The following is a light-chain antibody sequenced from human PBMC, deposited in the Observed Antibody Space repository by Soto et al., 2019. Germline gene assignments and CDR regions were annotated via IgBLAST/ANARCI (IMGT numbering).Light chain of an antibody. CDR3: QQYNDWWT. V-gene: IGKV3-15*01. CDR2: GAS. CDR1: QSVSST. Sequence: EVVMTQSPATLSISQGERATLSCRASQSVSSTLAWYQQKPGQAPRLLIYGASTRATGVPARFSGSGSGTEFTLTISSLQSEDFAVYYCQQYNDWWTSAQRTKVDI. J-gene: IGKJ1*01.